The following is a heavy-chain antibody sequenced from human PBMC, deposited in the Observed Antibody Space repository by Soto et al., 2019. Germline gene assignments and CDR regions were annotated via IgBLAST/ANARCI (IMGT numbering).Heavy chain of an antibody. V-gene: IGHV4-39*01. CDR2: INYSGST. Sequence: SETLSLTCTVSGGSISSSSYYWGWIRQPPGKGLEWIGKINYSGSTNYNPSLKSRVTISVDTSKNQFSLKLSSVTAADTAVYYCATLVGATRRDYWGQGTLVTVSS. CDR1: GGSISSSSYY. CDR3: ATLVGATRRDY. D-gene: IGHD1-26*01. J-gene: IGHJ4*02.